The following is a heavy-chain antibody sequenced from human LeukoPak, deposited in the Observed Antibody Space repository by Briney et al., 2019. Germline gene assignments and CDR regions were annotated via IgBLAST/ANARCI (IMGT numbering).Heavy chain of an antibody. CDR3: ASHLTGTTADGDY. CDR1: GYSFTSYW. Sequence: GESLKISCKGSGYSFTSYWIGWVRQMPGKGLEWMGIIYPGDSDTRYSPSFQGQVTLSADKSISTAYLQWSRLKASDTAMYYCASHLTGTTADGDYWGQGTLVTVSS. CDR2: IYPGDSDT. D-gene: IGHD1-20*01. J-gene: IGHJ4*02. V-gene: IGHV5-51*01.